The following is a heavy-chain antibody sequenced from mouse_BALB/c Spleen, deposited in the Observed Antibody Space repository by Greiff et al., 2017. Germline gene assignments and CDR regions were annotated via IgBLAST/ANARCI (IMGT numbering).Heavy chain of an antibody. Sequence: EVQLVESGGGLVKPGGSLKLSCAASGFTFSSYAMSWVRQTPEKRLEWVASISSGGSTYYPDSVKGRFTISRDNAKNTLYLQMSSLKSEDTAMYYCARDQGLFDYWGQGTTLTVSS. CDR2: ISSGGST. CDR3: ARDQGLFDY. V-gene: IGHV5-6-5*01. D-gene: IGHD2-13*01. J-gene: IGHJ2*01. CDR1: GFTFSSYA.